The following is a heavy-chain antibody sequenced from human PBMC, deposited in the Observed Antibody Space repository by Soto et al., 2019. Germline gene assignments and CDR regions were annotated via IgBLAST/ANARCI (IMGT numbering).Heavy chain of an antibody. D-gene: IGHD2-15*01. CDR2: IYHSGTT. CDR3: ASSECSGGSCYWENYYYGMAV. Sequence: SETLSLTCAVSGYSISSGYYWTWIRQPPGKGPEWIGTIYHSGTTYYNPSLKSRVTISIDTSKNQFSLKLSSVTAADTAVYYCASSECSGGSCYWENYYYGMAVWGQGTTVTVSS. J-gene: IGHJ6*02. CDR1: GYSISSGYY. V-gene: IGHV4-38-2*01.